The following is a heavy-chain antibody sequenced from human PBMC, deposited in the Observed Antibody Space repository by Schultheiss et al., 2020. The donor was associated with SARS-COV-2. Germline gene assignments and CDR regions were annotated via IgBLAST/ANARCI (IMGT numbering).Heavy chain of an antibody. Sequence: SETLSLTCTVSGGSISSSSYYWSWIRQPPGKGLEWIGYIYYSGSTNYNPSLKSRVTISVDTSKNQFSLKLSSVTAADTAVYYCARDVLYYDILTGYYKAGGWFDPWGQGTLVTVSS. V-gene: IGHV4-61*01. J-gene: IGHJ5*02. CDR1: GGSISSSSYY. CDR2: IYYSGST. D-gene: IGHD3-9*01. CDR3: ARDVLYYDILTGYYKAGGWFDP.